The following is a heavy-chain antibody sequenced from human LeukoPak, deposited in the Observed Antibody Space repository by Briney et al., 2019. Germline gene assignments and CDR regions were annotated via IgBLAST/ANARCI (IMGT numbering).Heavy chain of an antibody. J-gene: IGHJ5*02. CDR1: GFTFSNYW. Sequence: GGSLRLSCAASGFTFSNYWMTWVRQAPGKGLEWVANMNQDGSGKYYVDSVKGRSAISRDNAKNSLYLQMNNLRVEDTAVYYCARDNDRKDGSWGQGTLVTVSS. D-gene: IGHD3-10*01. CDR2: MNQDGSGK. CDR3: ARDNDRKDGS. V-gene: IGHV3-7*01.